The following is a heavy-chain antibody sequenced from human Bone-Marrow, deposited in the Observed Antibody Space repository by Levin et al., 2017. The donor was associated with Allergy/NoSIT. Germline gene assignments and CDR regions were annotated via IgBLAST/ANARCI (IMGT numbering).Heavy chain of an antibody. V-gene: IGHV3-48*03. CDR1: GFTFSSYE. D-gene: IGHD4-17*01. CDR2: ISSSGSTI. J-gene: IGHJ3*02. CDR3: ATHINDYGDYGGAFDI. Sequence: GGSLRLSCAASGFTFSSYEMNWVRQAPGKGLEWVSYISSSGSTIYYADSVKGRFTISRDNAKNSLYLQMNSLRAEDTAVYYCATHINDYGDYGGAFDIWGQGTMVTVSS.